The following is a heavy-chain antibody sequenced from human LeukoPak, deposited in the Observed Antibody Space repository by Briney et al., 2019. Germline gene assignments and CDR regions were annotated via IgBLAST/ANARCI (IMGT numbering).Heavy chain of an antibody. CDR3: ARDPQRLAFDY. V-gene: IGHV3-30*03. CDR2: ISYDGSNK. D-gene: IGHD5-24*01. Sequence: GGSLRLSCAASGFTFSSYGMHWVRQAPGKGLEWVAVISYDGSNKYYADSVKGRFTISRDNSKNTLYLQMNSLRAEDTAVYYCARDPQRLAFDYWGQGTLVTVSS. J-gene: IGHJ4*02. CDR1: GFTFSSYG.